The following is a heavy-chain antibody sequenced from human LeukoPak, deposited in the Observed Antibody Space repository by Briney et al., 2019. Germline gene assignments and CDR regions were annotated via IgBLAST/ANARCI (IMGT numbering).Heavy chain of an antibody. CDR1: GYTFTGYN. Sequence: ASVKVSCKASGYTFTGYNMQWLRQAPGQGLEWMGWINPNSGGTNYAHKFQGRVTMTRDTSISTAYMGLSGLRSDDTAVYYCARDGHFDYWGQGTLVTVSS. CDR3: ARDGHFDY. J-gene: IGHJ4*02. CDR2: INPNSGGT. V-gene: IGHV1-2*02.